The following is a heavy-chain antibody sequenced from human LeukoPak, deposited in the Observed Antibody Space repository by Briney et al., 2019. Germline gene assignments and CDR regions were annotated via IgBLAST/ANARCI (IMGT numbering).Heavy chain of an antibody. CDR2: IKRDGNEK. D-gene: IGHD3-10*01. J-gene: IGHJ5*01. V-gene: IGHV3-7*01. Sequence: GGSLRLSCAASGFTFSSYWMNWVRQAPGKGLEWVANIKRDGNEKNYVDSVKGRFSISRDNAKNSLYLQMDSLRAEDKAVYYCAKEGAYPIITYDSWGQGALVTVSS. CDR3: AKEGAYPIITYDS. CDR1: GFTFSSYW.